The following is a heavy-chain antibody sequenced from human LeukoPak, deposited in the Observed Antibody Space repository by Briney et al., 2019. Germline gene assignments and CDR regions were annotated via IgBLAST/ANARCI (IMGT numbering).Heavy chain of an antibody. D-gene: IGHD6-13*01. CDR2: IYTSGST. CDR3: ARYLSSSSSWYGNHYYYYYMDV. V-gene: IGHV4-4*07. J-gene: IGHJ6*03. CDR1: GGSVSGYY. Sequence: PSETLSLTCTVSGGSVSGYYWSWIRQPAGKGLEWIGRIYTSGSTNYNPSPKSRVTISVDKSKNQFSLKLISVTAADTAVYYCARYLSSSSSWYGNHYYYYYMDVWGKGTTVTVSS.